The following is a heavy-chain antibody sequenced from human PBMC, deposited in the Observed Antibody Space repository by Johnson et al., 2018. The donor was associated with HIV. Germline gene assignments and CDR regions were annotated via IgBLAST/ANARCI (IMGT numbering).Heavy chain of an antibody. D-gene: IGHD5-18*01. CDR3: ARLPSGYSRDGFNV. J-gene: IGHJ3*01. CDR2: ISYDGSNK. Sequence: QVQLVESGGGVVQPGRSLRLSCAASGFTFSSYAMHWVRQAPGKGLEWVAVISYDGSNKYYADSVKGRFTISRDNSKNTLYLQMNRLRAEDTAVYYCARLPSGYSRDGFNVWGQGTMVTVSS. V-gene: IGHV3-30-3*01. CDR1: GFTFSSYA.